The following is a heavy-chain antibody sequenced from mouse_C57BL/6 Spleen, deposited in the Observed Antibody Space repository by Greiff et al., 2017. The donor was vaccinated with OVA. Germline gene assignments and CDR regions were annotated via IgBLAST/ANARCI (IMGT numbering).Heavy chain of an antibody. Sequence: QVQLQQPGAELVKPGASVKLSCKASGYTFTSYWMQWVKPRPGQGLEWIGEIDPSDSYTNYNQKFKGKAPLTVDTSSSTAYMQRSSLTSEDSAVYYCAGGMICDGYNDWYFDVWGTGTTVTVST. J-gene: IGHJ1*03. CDR2: IDPSDSYT. V-gene: IGHV1-50*01. CDR1: GYTFTSYW. D-gene: IGHD2-3*01. CDR3: AGGMICDGYNDWYFDV.